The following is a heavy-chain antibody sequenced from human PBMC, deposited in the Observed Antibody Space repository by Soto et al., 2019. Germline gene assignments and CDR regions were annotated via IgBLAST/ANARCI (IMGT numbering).Heavy chain of an antibody. D-gene: IGHD3-9*01. V-gene: IGHV1-18*01. CDR1: AYTFTSNG. CDR3: ARDPPDLRYFDWLSRGYFDY. J-gene: IGHJ4*02. CDR2: ISAYNGNT. Sequence: GAAVRVSCKASAYTFTSNGMSCARQARGQGRGWRGWISAYNGNTNYAQKPQGRATMTTDTSTSTAYMELRSLRSDHTAVYYCARDPPDLRYFDWLSRGYFDYWGQGTLATVSS.